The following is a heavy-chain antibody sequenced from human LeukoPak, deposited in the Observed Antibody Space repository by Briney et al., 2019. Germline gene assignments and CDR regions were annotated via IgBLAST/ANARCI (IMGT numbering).Heavy chain of an antibody. Sequence: GGSQRLSCAASGFTFSSYSMNWVRQAPGKGLEWVSSISSSSSYIYYADSVKGRFTISRDNAKNSLYLQMNSLRAEDTAVYYCARAKWELQGSLDYWGQGTLVTVSS. J-gene: IGHJ4*02. CDR1: GFTFSSYS. V-gene: IGHV3-21*01. CDR2: ISSSSSYI. D-gene: IGHD1-26*01. CDR3: ARAKWELQGSLDY.